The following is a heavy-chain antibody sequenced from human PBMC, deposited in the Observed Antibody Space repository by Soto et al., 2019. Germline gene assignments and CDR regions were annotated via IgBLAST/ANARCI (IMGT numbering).Heavy chain of an antibody. CDR3: MAGDSYGDY. Sequence: EVQLVESGGGLVQPGGSLKLSCAASGFTFSGSAMHWVRQASGKGLEWVGRIRSKANSYATAYAASVKGRFTISRDDSKNTAYMQMNSRKSEDTAVYYCMAGDSYGDYCFQGTLVTVTS. CDR1: GFTFSGSA. D-gene: IGHD5-18*01. V-gene: IGHV3-73*02. J-gene: IGHJ4*02. CDR2: IRSKANSYAT.